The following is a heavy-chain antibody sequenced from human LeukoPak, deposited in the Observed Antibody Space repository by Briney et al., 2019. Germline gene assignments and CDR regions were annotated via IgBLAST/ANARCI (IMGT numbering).Heavy chain of an antibody. Sequence: GGPLGLSCAASGFTFSSYSMNWVRQAPGKGLEWVSSISSSSSYIYYADSVKGRFTISRDNAKNSLYLQMNSLRAEDTAVYYCASLSKRIRDFDYWGQGTLVTVSS. CDR3: ASLSKRIRDFDY. V-gene: IGHV3-21*01. D-gene: IGHD4-11*01. J-gene: IGHJ4*02. CDR1: GFTFSSYS. CDR2: ISSSSSYI.